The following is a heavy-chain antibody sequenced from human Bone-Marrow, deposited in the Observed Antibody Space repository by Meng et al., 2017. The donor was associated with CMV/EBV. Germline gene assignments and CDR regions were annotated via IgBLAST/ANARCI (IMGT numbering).Heavy chain of an antibody. CDR3: ARLYCSSTSCPQGMYFDY. V-gene: IGHV3-21*01. J-gene: IGHJ4*02. Sequence: GESLKISCAASGFTFSSYSMNWVRQAPGKGLEWVSSISSSSSYIYYADSVKGRFTISRDNAKNSLYLQMNSLRAEDTAVYYCARLYCSSTSCPQGMYFDYWGRGTLVTVSS. D-gene: IGHD2-2*01. CDR1: GFTFSSYS. CDR2: ISSSSSYI.